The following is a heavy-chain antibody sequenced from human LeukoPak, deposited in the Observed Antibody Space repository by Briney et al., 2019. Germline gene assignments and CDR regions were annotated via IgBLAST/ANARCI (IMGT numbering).Heavy chain of an antibody. Sequence: PGRSLRLSCAASGFTFSNYAIHWGRQAPGKGLEWVAFISDDGSRQHYADSVKGRFTISRDNSKNTLYLQMNSLRAEDTAVYYCAKDPDYDSSGVDYWGQGTLVTVSS. J-gene: IGHJ4*02. D-gene: IGHD3-22*01. V-gene: IGHV3-30-3*01. CDR2: ISDDGSRQ. CDR1: GFTFSNYA. CDR3: AKDPDYDSSGVDY.